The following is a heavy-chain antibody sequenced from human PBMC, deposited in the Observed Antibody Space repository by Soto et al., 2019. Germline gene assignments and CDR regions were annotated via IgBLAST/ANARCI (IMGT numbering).Heavy chain of an antibody. D-gene: IGHD4-4*01. J-gene: IGHJ6*02. V-gene: IGHV3-53*02. Sequence: EVQLVETGGGLIQPGGSLRLSWAASGPIASASPRIWARRAPGRGLGGVSIIYPDGNTFYADSVRGRFTISRDSSKNTVYLQMDTLRAEDTAVYYCARARDSTTGTRVNTMDVWGQGTTVTVSS. CDR1: GPIASASP. CDR3: ARARDSTTGTRVNTMDV. CDR2: IYPDGNT.